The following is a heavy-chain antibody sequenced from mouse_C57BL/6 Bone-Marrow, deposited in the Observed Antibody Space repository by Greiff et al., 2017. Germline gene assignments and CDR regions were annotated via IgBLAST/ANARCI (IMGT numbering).Heavy chain of an antibody. CDR3: ARWEDDYGYCDV. CDR2: IYPGDGGT. D-gene: IGHD2-4*01. J-gene: IGHJ1*03. Sequence: QVQLQQPGPELVKPGASVKISCKASGYAFSSSWMNWVKQRPGKGLEWIGRIYPGDGGTNYNGKFKGKATLTADKSSSTAYMQLSSLTSEDSAVYYCARWEDDYGYCDVWGTGTTLTVSS. V-gene: IGHV1-82*01. CDR1: GYAFSSSW.